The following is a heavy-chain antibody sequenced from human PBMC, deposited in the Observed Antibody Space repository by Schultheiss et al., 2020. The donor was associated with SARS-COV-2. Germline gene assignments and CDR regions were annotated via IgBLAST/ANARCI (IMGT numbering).Heavy chain of an antibody. CDR2: IYHSGST. CDR3: ARAGNRVAAAGTEGFDAFDI. D-gene: IGHD6-13*01. Sequence: GSLRLSCAVSGGSISSSNWWSWVRQPPGKGLEWIGEIYHSGSTNYNPSLKSRVTISVDKSKNQFSLKLSSVTAADTAVYYCARAGNRVAAAGTEGFDAFDIWGQGTMVTVSS. CDR1: GGSISSSNW. J-gene: IGHJ3*02. V-gene: IGHV4-4*02.